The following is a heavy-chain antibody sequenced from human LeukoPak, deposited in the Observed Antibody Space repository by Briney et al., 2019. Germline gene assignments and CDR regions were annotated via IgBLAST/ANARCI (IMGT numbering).Heavy chain of an antibody. V-gene: IGHV1-58*01. Sequence: GASVKVSCKASGFTFTSSAVQRVRQARGQRLEWIGWIVVGSGNTNYAQKFQERVTITRDMSTNTAYMELSSLRSEDTAVYYCAARSSYSSGWNFDYWGQGTLVTVSS. J-gene: IGHJ4*02. CDR1: GFTFTSSA. CDR2: IVVGSGNT. D-gene: IGHD6-19*01. CDR3: AARSSYSSGWNFDY.